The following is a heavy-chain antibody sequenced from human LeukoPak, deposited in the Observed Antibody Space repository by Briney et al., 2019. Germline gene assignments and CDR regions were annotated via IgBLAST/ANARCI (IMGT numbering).Heavy chain of an antibody. J-gene: IGHJ6*03. V-gene: IGHV4-4*07. D-gene: IGHD3-10*01. CDR3: ARTGTMVRGVIISRYYYYMDV. CDR1: GGSISSYY. CDR2: IYTSGST. Sequence: PSETLSLTCTVSGGSISSYYWSWIRQPAGKGLEWIGRIYTSGSTNYNPSLKSRVTMSVDTSKNQFSLKLSSVTAADTAVYYCARTGTMVRGVIISRYYYYMDVWGKGTTVTISS.